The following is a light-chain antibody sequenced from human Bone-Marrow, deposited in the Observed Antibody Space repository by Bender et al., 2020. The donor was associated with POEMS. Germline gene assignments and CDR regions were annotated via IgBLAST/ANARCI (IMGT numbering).Light chain of an antibody. CDR2: EGT. Sequence: QSALTQPASVSGSPGQSITISCTGTSTDFGNYDFVSWYQQHPGEAPKLINYEGTKRPSGVSNRFSGSKSGNTASLTISGLQAEDEGDYYCQSYDNSLGGWVFGGGTKLTVL. CDR1: STDFGNYDF. CDR3: QSYDNSLGGWV. V-gene: IGLV2-23*01. J-gene: IGLJ3*02.